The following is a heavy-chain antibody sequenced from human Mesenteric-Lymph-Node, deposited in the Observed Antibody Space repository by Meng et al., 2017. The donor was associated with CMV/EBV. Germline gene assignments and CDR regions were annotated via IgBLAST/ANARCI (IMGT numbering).Heavy chain of an antibody. J-gene: IGHJ3*02. CDR3: ARDFWVRGGCSSTSCYDSGFAFDI. CDR1: GYTFTSYY. CDR2: INPSGGST. V-gene: IGHV1-46*01. Sequence: ASVKVSCKASGYTFTSYYMHWVRQAPGQGLEWMGIINPSGGSTSYAQKFQGRVTMTRDTSTSTAYMELSSLRSEDTAVYYCARDFWVRGGCSSTSCYDSGFAFDIWGQGTMVTVSS. D-gene: IGHD2-2*01.